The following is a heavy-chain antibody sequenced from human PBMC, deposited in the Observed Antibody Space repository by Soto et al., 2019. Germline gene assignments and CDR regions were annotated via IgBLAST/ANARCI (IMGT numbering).Heavy chain of an antibody. CDR3: ASIPYYYGWGSYRA. CDR2: IYYSGST. V-gene: IGHV4-59*01. CDR1: GASISSYY. J-gene: IGHJ5*02. Sequence: SETLSLTCTVSGASISSYYWSWIRQPPGKGLEWIGYIYYSGSTNYNPSLKSRVTISVDTSKNQFSLKLSSVTAADTAVYYCASIPYYYGWGSYRAWGQGTLVTGSS. D-gene: IGHD3-10*01.